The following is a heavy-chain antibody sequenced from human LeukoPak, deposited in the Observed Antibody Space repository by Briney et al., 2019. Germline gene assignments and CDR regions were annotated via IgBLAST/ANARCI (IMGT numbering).Heavy chain of an antibody. CDR3: ARERNYYGSGRGWFDP. V-gene: IGHV1-69*13. J-gene: IGHJ5*02. D-gene: IGHD3-10*01. Sequence: SVKVSCKASGGTFSSYAISWVRQAPGQGLEWMGGIIPIFGTANYAQKFQGRVTITADESTSTAYMELSSLRSEDTAVYYCARERNYYGSGRGWFDPWGQGTLVTVSS. CDR1: GGTFSSYA. CDR2: IIPIFGTA.